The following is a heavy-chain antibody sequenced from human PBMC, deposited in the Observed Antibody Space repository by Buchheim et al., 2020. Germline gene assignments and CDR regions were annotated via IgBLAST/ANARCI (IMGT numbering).Heavy chain of an antibody. CDR3: ASCSSTSCYERRYYYYGMDV. Sequence: EVQLVQSGAEVKKPGESLRISCKGSGYSFTSYWISWVRQMPGKGLEWMGRIDPSDSYTNYSPSFQGHVTISADKSISTAYPQWSSLKASDTAMYYCASCSSTSCYERRYYYYGMDVWGQGTT. CDR2: IDPSDSYT. D-gene: IGHD2-2*01. CDR1: GYSFTSYW. J-gene: IGHJ6*02. V-gene: IGHV5-10-1*01.